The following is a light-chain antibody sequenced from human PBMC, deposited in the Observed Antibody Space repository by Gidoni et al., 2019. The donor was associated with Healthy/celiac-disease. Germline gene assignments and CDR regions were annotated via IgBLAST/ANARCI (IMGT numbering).Light chain of an antibody. V-gene: IGKV1-39*01. Sequence: DIQMTQSPSSLSASVGDRVTITCRASQSISSYLNWYQQKPGKAPKLLIYAASSLQSGVPSRFSGSGSGTDFTLTIRSLQPEDFATYYFQQSYSTPQTFGQGTKVEIK. J-gene: IGKJ1*01. CDR3: QQSYSTPQT. CDR2: AAS. CDR1: QSISSY.